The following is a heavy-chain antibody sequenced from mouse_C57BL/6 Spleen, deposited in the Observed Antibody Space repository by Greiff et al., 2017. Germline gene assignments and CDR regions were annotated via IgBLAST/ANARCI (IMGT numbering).Heavy chain of an antibody. D-gene: IGHD5-5*01. J-gene: IGHJ2*01. CDR2: IYPGSGNT. CDR3: ARDYRLDY. Sequence: VQLQQSGAELVRPGASVKLSCKASGYTFTDYYINWVKQRPGQGLEWIARIYPGSGNTYYNEKFKGKATLTAEKSSSTAYMQLSSLTSEDSAVYFCARDYRLDYWGQGTTLTVSS. CDR1: GYTFTDYY. V-gene: IGHV1-76*01.